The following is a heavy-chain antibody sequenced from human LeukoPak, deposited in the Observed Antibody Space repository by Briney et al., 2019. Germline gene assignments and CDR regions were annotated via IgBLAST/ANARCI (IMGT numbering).Heavy chain of an antibody. Sequence: ASVKVSCKASGYTFTSYYMHWVRQAPGQGLEWMGIINPSGGSTSYAQKFQGRVTMTRDTSTSTVYMELNSLRAEDTAVYYCARDESGAPPPPRIPRITIFGVVNPHNVQPSYYYGMDVWGQGTTVTVSS. D-gene: IGHD3-3*01. CDR3: ARDESGAPPPPRIPRITIFGVVNPHNVQPSYYYGMDV. CDR1: GYTFTSYY. CDR2: INPSGGST. J-gene: IGHJ6*02. V-gene: IGHV1-46*01.